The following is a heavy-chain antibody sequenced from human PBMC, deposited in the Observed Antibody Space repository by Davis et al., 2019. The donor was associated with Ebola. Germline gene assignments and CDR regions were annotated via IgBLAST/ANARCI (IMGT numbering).Heavy chain of an antibody. D-gene: IGHD2-15*01. J-gene: IGHJ4*02. V-gene: IGHV3-21*01. CDR2: ISSSSSYI. Sequence: GGSLRLSCAASGFTFSSYSMNWVRQAPGKGLEWVSSISSSSSYIYYADSVKDRFTISRDNAKNSLYLQMNSLRAEDTAVYYCAREYEAARFDYWGQGTLVTVSS. CDR3: AREYEAARFDY. CDR1: GFTFSSYS.